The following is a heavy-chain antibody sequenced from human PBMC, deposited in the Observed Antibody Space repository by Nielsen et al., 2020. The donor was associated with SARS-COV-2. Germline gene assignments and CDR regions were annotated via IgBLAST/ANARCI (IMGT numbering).Heavy chain of an antibody. CDR3: AKSLLRYYYYGMDV. V-gene: IGHV3-48*02. CDR1: GFTFSSYS. D-gene: IGHD2-15*01. CDR2: ISSSSSTI. Sequence: GGSLRLSCAASGFTFSSYSMNWVRQAPGKGLEWVSYISSSSSTIYYADSVKGRFTISRDNAKNSLYLQMNSLRDEDTAVYYCAKSLLRYYYYGMDVWGQGTTVTVSS. J-gene: IGHJ6*02.